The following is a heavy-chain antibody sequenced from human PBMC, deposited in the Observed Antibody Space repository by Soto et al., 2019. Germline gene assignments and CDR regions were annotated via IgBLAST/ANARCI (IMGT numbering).Heavy chain of an antibody. Sequence: GGSLRLSCEGSGFNFRNFNMIWVRQAPGKGLEWVSSVSGSSSYIYYADSVKGRFTVSRDNANNLVFLQMNGLRPEDTAMYYCARDLRGHYGPWGQGTMVTV. CDR2: VSGSSSYI. D-gene: IGHD4-17*01. CDR3: ARDLRGHYGP. CDR1: GFNFRNFN. J-gene: IGHJ3*01. V-gene: IGHV3-21*06.